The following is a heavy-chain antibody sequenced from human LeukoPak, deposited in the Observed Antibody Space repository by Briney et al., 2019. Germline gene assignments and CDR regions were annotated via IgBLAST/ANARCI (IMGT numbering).Heavy chain of an antibody. J-gene: IGHJ5*02. Sequence: SVKVSCKASGGTFSSYAISWVRQAPGQGLEWMGRIIPILGIANYAQKFQGRVTITADKSTSTAYMELSSLRSEDTAVYYCARGGDGYNYWFDPWGQGTLVTVSS. CDR2: IIPILGIA. D-gene: IGHD5-24*01. CDR1: GGTFSSYA. V-gene: IGHV1-69*04. CDR3: ARGGDGYNYWFDP.